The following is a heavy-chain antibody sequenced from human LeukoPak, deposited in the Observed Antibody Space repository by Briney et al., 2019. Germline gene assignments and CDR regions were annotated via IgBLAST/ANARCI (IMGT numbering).Heavy chain of an antibody. D-gene: IGHD5-24*01. Sequence: SETLSLTCTVSGGSISSSSYYWGWIRQPPGKGLVWIGSIYESASTYYNPSLKSRVTISVDTSKNQFSLRLSSVTATDTAVYYCANVEMAIPFDYWGQGNLVTVSS. CDR3: ANVEMAIPFDY. V-gene: IGHV4-39*07. CDR1: GGSISSSSYY. J-gene: IGHJ4*02. CDR2: IYESAST.